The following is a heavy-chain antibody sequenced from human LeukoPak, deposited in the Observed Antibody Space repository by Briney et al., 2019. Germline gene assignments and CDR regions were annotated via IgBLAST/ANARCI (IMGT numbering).Heavy chain of an antibody. J-gene: IGHJ4*02. V-gene: IGHV3-11*01. Sequence: PGGSLRLSCAASGFTFSDYYMSWIRQAPGKGLEWVSYISGSGSSIYYADSVKGRFTISGDNAKNSLDLQMNSLGAEDTAVYYCARRSGSYQADFDYWGQGTLVTVSS. D-gene: IGHD1-26*01. CDR3: ARRSGSYQADFDY. CDR1: GFTFSDYY. CDR2: ISGSGSSI.